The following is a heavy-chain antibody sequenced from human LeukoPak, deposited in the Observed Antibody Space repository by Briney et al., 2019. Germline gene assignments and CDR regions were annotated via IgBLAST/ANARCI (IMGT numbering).Heavy chain of an antibody. V-gene: IGHV1-18*01. CDR2: ISAYNGNT. D-gene: IGHD3-10*01. Sequence: ASVKVPCKASGYTFTSYGISWVRQAPGQGLEWMGWISAYNGNTNYAQKLQGRVTMTTDTSTSTAYMELRSLRSDDTAVYYCARDSHYYGSGSYFSYYYYYMDVWGKGTTVTISS. CDR1: GYTFTSYG. J-gene: IGHJ6*03. CDR3: ARDSHYYGSGSYFSYYYYYMDV.